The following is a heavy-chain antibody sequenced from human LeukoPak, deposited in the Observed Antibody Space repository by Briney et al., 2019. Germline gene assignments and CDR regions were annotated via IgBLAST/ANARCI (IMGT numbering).Heavy chain of an antibody. CDR1: GFTFSSYA. D-gene: IGHD3-22*01. Sequence: PGGSLRLSCAASGFTFSSYAMSWVRQAPGKGLEWVSAISGSGGSTYYADSVKGRFTISRDNSKNTLYLQMNSLRAEDTAVYYCAKFVLGYYDSSGYWIDYWGQGTLVTVSS. V-gene: IGHV3-23*01. CDR2: ISGSGGST. CDR3: AKFVLGYYDSSGYWIDY. J-gene: IGHJ4*02.